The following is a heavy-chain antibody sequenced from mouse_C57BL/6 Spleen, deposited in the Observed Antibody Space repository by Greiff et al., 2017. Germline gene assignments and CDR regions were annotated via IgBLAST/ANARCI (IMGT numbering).Heavy chain of an antibody. J-gene: IGHJ2*01. Sequence: EVKLVESGGGLVKPGGSLKLSCAASGFTFSDYGMHWVRQAPEKGLEWVAYISSVSSTIYYADTVKGRFTISRDNAKNTLFLQMTSLRSKDTAMYYCARRGGNYVSYYFDYWGQGTTLTVSS. CDR2: ISSVSSTI. CDR3: ARRGGNYVSYYFDY. V-gene: IGHV5-17*01. D-gene: IGHD2-1*01. CDR1: GFTFSDYG.